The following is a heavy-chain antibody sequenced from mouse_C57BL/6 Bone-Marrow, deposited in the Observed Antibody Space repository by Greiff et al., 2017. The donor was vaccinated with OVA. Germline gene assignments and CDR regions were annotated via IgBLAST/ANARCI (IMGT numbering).Heavy chain of an antibody. V-gene: IGHV5-2*01. CDR3: ARHDSSGYFYYAMDY. CDR1: EYEFPSHD. CDR2: INSDGGST. D-gene: IGHD3-2*02. J-gene: IGHJ4*01. Sequence: EVKLMESGGGLVQPGESLKLSCESNEYEFPSHDMSWVRKTPEKRLELVAAINSDGGSTYYPDTMERRFIISRDNTKKTLYLQMSSLRSEDTALYYCARHDSSGYFYYAMDYWGQGTSVTVSS.